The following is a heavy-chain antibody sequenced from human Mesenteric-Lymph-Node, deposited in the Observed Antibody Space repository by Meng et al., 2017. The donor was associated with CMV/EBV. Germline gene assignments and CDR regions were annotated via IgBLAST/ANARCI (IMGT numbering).Heavy chain of an antibody. J-gene: IGHJ6*02. Sequence: GGSLRLSCKGSGYSFTSYWIGWVRQMPGKGLEWMGIIYLGDSDTRYSPSFQGQVTISADKSISTAYVQWSSLKASDTAVYYCARGYSPYYYYGMDVWGQGTTVTVSS. V-gene: IGHV5-51*01. CDR1: GYSFTSYW. D-gene: IGHD1-26*01. CDR3: ARGYSPYYYYGMDV. CDR2: IYLGDSDT.